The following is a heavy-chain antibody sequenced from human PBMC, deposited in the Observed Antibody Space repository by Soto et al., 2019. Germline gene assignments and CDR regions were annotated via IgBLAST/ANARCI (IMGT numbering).Heavy chain of an antibody. D-gene: IGHD2-15*01. CDR3: AKGDCSGGSCYFSAFDI. J-gene: IGHJ3*02. CDR2: ISYDGTNN. CDR1: GFTFSSYG. Sequence: GGSLRLSCAASGFTFSSYGMHWVRPAPGKGLEWVAVISYDGTNNYYTESVKGRFTISRDNSKNTLFLQMNSLRAEDTAVYFCAKGDCSGGSCYFSAFDIWGQGTMVTVSS. V-gene: IGHV3-30*18.